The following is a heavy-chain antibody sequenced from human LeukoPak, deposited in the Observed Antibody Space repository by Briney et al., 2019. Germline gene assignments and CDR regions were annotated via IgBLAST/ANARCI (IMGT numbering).Heavy chain of an antibody. CDR3: AKGGYDGSYFRLDF. V-gene: IGHV1-2*02. J-gene: IGHJ4*02. D-gene: IGHD1-26*01. CDR2: INPKSGDT. Sequence: ASVKVSCKASGYTFTGYYMHWVRQAPGQGLEWMGWINPKSGDTNYAQKFQVRVTMTRDTSISTAYMELSRLRSDDTAVSYCAKGGYDGSYFRLDFWGQGTLVTVSS. CDR1: GYTFTGYY.